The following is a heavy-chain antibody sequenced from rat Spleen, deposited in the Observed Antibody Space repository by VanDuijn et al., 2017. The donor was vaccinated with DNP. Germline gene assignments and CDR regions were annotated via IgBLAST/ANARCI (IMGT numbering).Heavy chain of an antibody. J-gene: IGHJ4*01. Sequence: EVQLVESGGGLVQPGRSLKVSCAASGFTFRDSNMAWVRQAPTQGLEWVGSISPSGGDTYYRDSVKGRFTISRDNAESTLYLQMDSLRSEDTATYYCVTHAGLPGYILAMDDWGQGTSVTVSS. D-gene: IGHD1-4*01. CDR3: VTHAGLPGYILAMDD. V-gene: IGHV5S23*01. CDR2: ISPSGGDT. CDR1: GFTFRDSN.